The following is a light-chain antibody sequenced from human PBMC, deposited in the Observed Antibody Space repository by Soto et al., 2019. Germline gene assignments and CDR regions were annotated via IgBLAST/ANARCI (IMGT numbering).Light chain of an antibody. J-gene: IGKJ1*01. CDR1: QSVSSN. Sequence: EIVMTQSPATLSVSPGERATLSCRASQSVSSNLAWYQQKPGQAPRLLIYAASTRATGIPARFSGSGSGTEFTLTISSLQSEDFAVYYCQQYKNWPPTWTFGQGTKVEIK. CDR2: AAS. CDR3: QQYKNWPPTWT. V-gene: IGKV3-15*01.